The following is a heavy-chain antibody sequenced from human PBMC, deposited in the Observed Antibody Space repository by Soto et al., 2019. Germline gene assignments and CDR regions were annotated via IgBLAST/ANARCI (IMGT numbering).Heavy chain of an antibody. Sequence: QVQLQESGPGLVKPSQTLSLTCTVSGGSISSGDYYWSWIRQPPGKGLEWIGYIYYSGNTYYNPSLKSRIIISVDTSKNQSSLKLSSVTAADTAVYYCARDGYTGYDLYYYGMDVWGQGTTVTVSS. CDR2: IYYSGNT. J-gene: IGHJ6*02. V-gene: IGHV4-30-4*01. CDR3: ARDGYTGYDLYYYGMDV. CDR1: GGSISSGDYY. D-gene: IGHD5-12*01.